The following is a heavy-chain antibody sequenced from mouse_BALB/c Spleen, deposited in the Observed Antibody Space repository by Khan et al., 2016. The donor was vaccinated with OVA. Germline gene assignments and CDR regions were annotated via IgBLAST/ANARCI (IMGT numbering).Heavy chain of an antibody. CDR1: GFTFSSYS. J-gene: IGHJ3*01. V-gene: IGHV5-6*01. Sequence: EVKLMESGGDLVKPGGSLKLSCAASGFTFSSYSMSWVRQTPDKRLEWVASISSGGDYTYYPDSVKGRFTISRDNAKNTLYLQMSDLKSEDTAMYYCADHSTGSFAYWGQGTLVTVSA. CDR2: ISSGGDYT. D-gene: IGHD4-1*02. CDR3: ADHSTGSFAY.